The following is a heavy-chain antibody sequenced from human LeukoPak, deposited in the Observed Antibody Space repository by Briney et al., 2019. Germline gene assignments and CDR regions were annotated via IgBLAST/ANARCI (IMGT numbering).Heavy chain of an antibody. Sequence: PGRSLRLSCAASGFTFDDYAMHWVRQAPGKGLEWVSGISWNSGSIGYADSVKGRFTISRDNAKNSLYLQMNSLRAEDTALYYCAKDMDSRMTTVVYWGQGTLVTVSS. CDR3: AKDMDSRMTTVVY. V-gene: IGHV3-9*01. D-gene: IGHD4-23*01. CDR1: GFTFDDYA. J-gene: IGHJ4*02. CDR2: ISWNSGSI.